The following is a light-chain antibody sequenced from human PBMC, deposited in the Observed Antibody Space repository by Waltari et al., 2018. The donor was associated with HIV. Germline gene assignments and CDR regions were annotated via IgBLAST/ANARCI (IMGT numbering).Light chain of an antibody. Sequence: QSVLTQPPSASGTPGQRITISCSGTRSNIGSDYAYWYQQLPGAAPKLLIYRRDQRPSGVPDRFSGSKSGTSASLAIIGLRSEDEADYYCAAWDDSLSGWVFGGGTKLTVL. CDR3: AAWDDSLSGWV. V-gene: IGLV1-47*01. CDR1: RSNIGSDY. J-gene: IGLJ3*02. CDR2: RRD.